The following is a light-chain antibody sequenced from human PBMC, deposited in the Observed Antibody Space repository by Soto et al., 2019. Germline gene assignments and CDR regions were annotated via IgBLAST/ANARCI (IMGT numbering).Light chain of an antibody. J-gene: IGKJ1*01. Sequence: EIVLTQSPGTLSLSPGERATLSCRASQSVDSSNLAWYQQKPGQAPRLLIYGASNRATGIPDRVSGSEPGTDFTLTISRLEAEDCAVYYCQQYGSSPQTFGQGTKVEIK. V-gene: IGKV3-20*01. CDR2: GAS. CDR1: QSVDSSN. CDR3: QQYGSSPQT.